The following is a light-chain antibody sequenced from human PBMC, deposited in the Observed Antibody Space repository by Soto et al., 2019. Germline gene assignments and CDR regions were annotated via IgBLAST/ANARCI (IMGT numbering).Light chain of an antibody. CDR1: QGISSY. J-gene: IGKJ4*01. Sequence: DIQLTQSPSFLSASVRDRVTITCRASQGISSYLAWYQQKPGKAPKLLIFAASTLQSGVPSRFSGSGSGTEFTLTISSPQPEDFATYYCQQLNSYPLTFGGGTKVEIK. V-gene: IGKV1-9*01. CDR3: QQLNSYPLT. CDR2: AAS.